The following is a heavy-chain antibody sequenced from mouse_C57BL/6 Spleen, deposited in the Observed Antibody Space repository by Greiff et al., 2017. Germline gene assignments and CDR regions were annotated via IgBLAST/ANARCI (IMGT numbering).Heavy chain of an antibody. J-gene: IGHJ2*01. CDR3: ARSYGSSYPYYFDD. Sequence: VQLQQSGPELVKPGASVKIPCKASGYTFTDYNMDWVKQSHGKSLEWIGDINPNNGGTIYNQKFKGKATLTVDKSTSTAYLELRSLTSEDTAVYYCARSYGSSYPYYFDDWGQGTTLTVSS. CDR2: INPNNGGT. CDR1: GYTFTDYN. V-gene: IGHV1-18*01. D-gene: IGHD1-1*01.